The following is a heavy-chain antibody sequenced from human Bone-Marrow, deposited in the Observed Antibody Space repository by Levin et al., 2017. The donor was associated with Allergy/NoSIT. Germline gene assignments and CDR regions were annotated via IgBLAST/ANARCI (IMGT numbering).Heavy chain of an antibody. J-gene: IGHJ6*02. V-gene: IGHV4-61*01. Sequence: SETLSLTCTVSGGSVSSGSYYWSWIRQPPGTGLEWIGYIYYSGSTNYNPSLKSRVTISVDTSKNQFSLKLSSVTAADTAVYYCATRITGTLMDVWGQGTTVTVSS. CDR2: IYYSGST. D-gene: IGHD1-20*01. CDR1: GGSVSSGSYY. CDR3: ATRITGTLMDV.